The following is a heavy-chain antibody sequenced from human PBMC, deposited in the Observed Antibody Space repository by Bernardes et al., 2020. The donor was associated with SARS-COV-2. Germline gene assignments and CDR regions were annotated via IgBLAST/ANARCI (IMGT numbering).Heavy chain of an antibody. D-gene: IGHD2-2*02. CDR3: ARDKYHCGSTTCYMENLGMDV. CDR2: ITPSGGST. Sequence: ASVKVSCKASGYTLTANHMHWVRQAPGQGLEWVGMITPSGGSTTYAQKFQGRVTMTRDTSTSTVYMELSSLRSEDTAVYYCARDKYHCGSTTCYMENLGMDVWGKGTTVTVSS. CDR1: GYTLTANH. V-gene: IGHV1-46*03. J-gene: IGHJ6*04.